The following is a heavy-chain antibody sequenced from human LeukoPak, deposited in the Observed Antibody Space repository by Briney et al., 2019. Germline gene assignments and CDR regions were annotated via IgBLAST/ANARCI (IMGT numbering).Heavy chain of an antibody. Sequence: GGSLRLSCAASGFTFSNAWMSWVRQAPGKGLEWVGRIKSKADGGTTDYAAPVKGRFTISRDDSKNTLYLQMNSLRAEDTAVYYCARGGDDYVWGSPLDYWGQGTLVTVSS. CDR1: GFTFSNAW. CDR2: IKSKADGGTT. V-gene: IGHV3-15*05. J-gene: IGHJ4*02. D-gene: IGHD3-16*01. CDR3: ARGGDDYVWGSPLDY.